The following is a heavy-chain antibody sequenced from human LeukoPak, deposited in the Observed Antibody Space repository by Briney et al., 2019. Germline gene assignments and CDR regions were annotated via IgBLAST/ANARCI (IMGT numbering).Heavy chain of an antibody. J-gene: IGHJ5*02. CDR2: IVVDSDNT. V-gene: IGHV1-58*01. CDR3: AAPYTSSWFDL. D-gene: IGHD6-13*01. Sequence: SVKVSCKASGFTFTSRSAVQWVRQARGQRLEWIGWIVVDSDNTNYAENFQERVTITRDMSASTPYMELSSLRSEDTAVYFCAAPYTSSWFDLWGQGTLVTVSS. CDR1: GFTFTSRSA.